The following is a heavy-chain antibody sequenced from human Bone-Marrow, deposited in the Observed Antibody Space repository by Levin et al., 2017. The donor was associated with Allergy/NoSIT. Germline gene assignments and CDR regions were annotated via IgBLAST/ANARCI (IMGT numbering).Heavy chain of an antibody. CDR1: GFTFSTYD. J-gene: IGHJ4*02. CDR3: ARGGYYSSSWYFDN. CDR2: IAVGGGT. Sequence: GGSLRLSCGVSGFTFSTYDMHWVRQATGKGLEWVSGIAVGGGTYYSGSVKGRFTISRENAKNSLYLQMNGLRDGDTAVYYCARGGYYSSSWYFDNWGQGTLVIVSS. V-gene: IGHV3-13*01. D-gene: IGHD6-13*01.